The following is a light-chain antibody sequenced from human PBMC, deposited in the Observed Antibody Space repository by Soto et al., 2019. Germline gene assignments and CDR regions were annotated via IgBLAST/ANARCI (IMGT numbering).Light chain of an antibody. V-gene: IGKV1-33*01. CDR3: QQYENLPT. CDR2: GAS. J-gene: IGKJ5*01. Sequence: DIQMTQSPLSLSSSVGDXAXITGRASQGIGNYLAWFQQKPGRVPKLLIYGASALQTGVPSRFRGSGSGTDFTFTISRLQPEDIATYYCQQYENLPTFGQGTRLEIK. CDR1: QGIGNY.